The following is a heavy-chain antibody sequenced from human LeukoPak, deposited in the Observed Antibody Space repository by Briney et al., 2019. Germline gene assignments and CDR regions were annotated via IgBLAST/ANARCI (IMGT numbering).Heavy chain of an antibody. CDR1: GFTSTTAW. V-gene: IGHV3-7*01. J-gene: IGHJ3*01. CDR3: VVYKYILSWSAFDF. CDR2: IRQDGSDK. Sequence: GGSLTLSCAISGFTSTTAWMTWVRQAPGKGLEWVADIRQDGSDKYYVDSVKGRFIISRDNAKKSVSLHMNNLRVEDTAVYYCVVYKYILSWSAFDFWGRGTMVTVSS. D-gene: IGHD6-13*01.